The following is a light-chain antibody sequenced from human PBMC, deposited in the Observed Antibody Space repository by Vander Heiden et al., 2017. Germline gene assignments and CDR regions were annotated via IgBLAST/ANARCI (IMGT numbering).Light chain of an antibody. CDR1: SSDVGGYNY. J-gene: IGLJ1*01. CDR3: SSYKSSSTPREV. CDR2: EVS. V-gene: IGLV2-14*01. Sequence: QSALTQPASVSGSPGQSITISCTGTSSDVGGYNYVSWYQQHPGKAPKLMIYEVSNRPSGVSNRFSGSKSGNTASLTISGLQAEDEADYYCSSYKSSSTPREVFGTGTKVTVL.